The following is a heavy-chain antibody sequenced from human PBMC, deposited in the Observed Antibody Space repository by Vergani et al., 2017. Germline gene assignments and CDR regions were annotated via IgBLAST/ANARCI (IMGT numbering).Heavy chain of an antibody. D-gene: IGHD2-2*01. J-gene: IGHJ4*02. Sequence: QVQLQESGPGLVKPSQTLSLTCTVSGGSISSGSYYCSWIRQPAGKGLEWIGRIYTSGSTNYNPSLKSRVTMSVDTSKNQFSLKLSSVTAADTAVYYCARDCSSTSCYYYWGQGTLVTVSS. CDR3: ARDCSSTSCYYY. CDR1: GGSISSGSYY. V-gene: IGHV4-61*02. CDR2: IYTSGST.